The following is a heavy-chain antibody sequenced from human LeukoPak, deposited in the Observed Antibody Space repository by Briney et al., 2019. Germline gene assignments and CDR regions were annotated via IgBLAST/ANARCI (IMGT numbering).Heavy chain of an antibody. D-gene: IGHD3-3*01. CDR3: ARQVTIFGVLTMDV. V-gene: IGHV3-48*03. J-gene: IGHJ6*03. Sequence: LGGSPRHSCAASGVTSCRYEMSSVRPAPGTGLEWVSYISGRGTTIYFADSVKGRFSISTENVTNSRYLQINSLRAEDTAVYYCARQVTIFGVLTMDVWGKGTTVTVSS. CDR1: GVTSCRYE. CDR2: ISGRGTTI.